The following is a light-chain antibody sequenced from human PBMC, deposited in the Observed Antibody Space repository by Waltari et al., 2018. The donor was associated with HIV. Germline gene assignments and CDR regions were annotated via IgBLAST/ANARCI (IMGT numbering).Light chain of an antibody. V-gene: IGKV3-15*01. CDR1: QSVSSH. CDR2: GAS. Sequence: TPSPATLSVAQGERATVSGRASQSVSSHLAWYQQTYGQAPRLLIYGASSRAAGIPARISCSGSGTEFTLTISSLQSEDFAVYYCQQYNNWPRTFGQGTKVEIK. J-gene: IGKJ1*01. CDR3: QQYNNWPRT.